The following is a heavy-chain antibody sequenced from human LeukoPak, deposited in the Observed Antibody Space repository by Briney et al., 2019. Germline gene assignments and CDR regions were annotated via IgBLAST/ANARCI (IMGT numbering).Heavy chain of an antibody. Sequence: VKVSCKASGGTFSSYAISWVRQAPGQGLEWMGIINPSGGSTSYAQKFQGRVTMTRDTSTSTVYMELSSLRSEDTAVYYCARDGERLGETHDYWGQGTLVTVSS. D-gene: IGHD3-16*01. CDR2: INPSGGST. CDR1: GGTFSSYA. V-gene: IGHV1-46*01. J-gene: IGHJ4*02. CDR3: ARDGERLGETHDY.